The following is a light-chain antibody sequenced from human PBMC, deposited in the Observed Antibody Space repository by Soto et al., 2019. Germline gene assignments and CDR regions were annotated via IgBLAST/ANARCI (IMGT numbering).Light chain of an antibody. J-gene: IGKJ2*01. CDR3: QQYDTSAT. V-gene: IGKV3D-11*01. CDR2: LAS. CDR1: QAVNTR. Sequence: EIVLTQSPATLSSFPGDRVTLSCRASQAVNTRLAWYQHRPGQAPRLLIYLASNRAAGVPARFSGSGSGTDFTLTISDVEPEDFAVYYCQQYDTSATFGQGTKLEI.